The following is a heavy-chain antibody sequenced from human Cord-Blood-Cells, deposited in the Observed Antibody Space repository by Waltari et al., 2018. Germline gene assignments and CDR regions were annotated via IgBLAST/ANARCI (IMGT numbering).Heavy chain of an antibody. CDR1: GGSFSGYY. D-gene: IGHD6-19*01. CDR3: AREGRGSGWYY. Sequence: QVQLQQWGAGLLKPSETLSLPCAVYGGSFSGYYWSWIRQPPGKGLEWIGEINHSGSTNYNPSLKSRVTISVDTSKNQFSLKLSSVTAADTAVYYCAREGRGSGWYYWGQGTLVTVSS. V-gene: IGHV4-34*01. J-gene: IGHJ4*02. CDR2: INHSGST.